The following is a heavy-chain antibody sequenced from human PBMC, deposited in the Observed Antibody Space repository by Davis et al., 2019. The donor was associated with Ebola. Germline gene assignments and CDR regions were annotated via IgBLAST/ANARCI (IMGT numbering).Heavy chain of an antibody. Sequence: AASVKVSCKASGYTFTNYDINWVRQATGQGLEWMGWMNPNSGNTGYAQKFQGRVSMTRNTSISTAYMELSSLRSEETAEYYCARGSRGAPIDYWGQGTLVTVSS. CDR3: ARGSRGAPIDY. D-gene: IGHD2-15*01. CDR2: MNPNSGNT. V-gene: IGHV1-8*01. J-gene: IGHJ4*02. CDR1: GYTFTNYD.